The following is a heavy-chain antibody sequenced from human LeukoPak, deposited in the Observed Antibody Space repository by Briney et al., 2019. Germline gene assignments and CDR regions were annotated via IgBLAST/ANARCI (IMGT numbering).Heavy chain of an antibody. CDR1: GGTFSSYA. D-gene: IGHD3-22*01. Sequence: GASVKVSCKASGGTFSSYAISWVRQAPGQGLEWMGGIIPIFGTANYAQKFQGRVTITADESTSTAYMELSSLRSEDTAVYYCARDLLPPDSSGYFRLAYWGQGTLVTVSS. CDR2: IIPIFGTA. CDR3: ARDLLPPDSSGYFRLAY. V-gene: IGHV1-69*13. J-gene: IGHJ4*02.